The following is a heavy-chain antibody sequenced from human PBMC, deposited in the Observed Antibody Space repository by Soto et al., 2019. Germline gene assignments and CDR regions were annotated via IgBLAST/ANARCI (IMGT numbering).Heavy chain of an antibody. Sequence: ASVNVSCKTSGYTFTSYAMHWVRQAPGQRLEWMGWINAGNGNTKYSQKFQGRVTITRDTSASTAYMELSSLRSEDTAVYYCARAWVVVTAPDYWGQGTLVTVSS. D-gene: IGHD2-21*02. J-gene: IGHJ4*02. V-gene: IGHV1-3*01. CDR2: INAGNGNT. CDR1: GYTFTSYA. CDR3: ARAWVVVTAPDY.